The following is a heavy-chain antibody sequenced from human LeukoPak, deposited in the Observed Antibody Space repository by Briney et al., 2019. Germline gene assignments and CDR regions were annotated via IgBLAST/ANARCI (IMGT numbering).Heavy chain of an antibody. CDR3: ARGSGN. Sequence: SETLSLTCAVYGGSFSGYYWSWTRQPPGKGLEWIGEINHSGSTNYNPSLKSRVTISVDTSKNQFSLKLSSVTAADTAVYYCARGSGNWGQGTLVTVSS. J-gene: IGHJ4*02. CDR1: GGSFSGYY. V-gene: IGHV4-34*01. CDR2: INHSGST.